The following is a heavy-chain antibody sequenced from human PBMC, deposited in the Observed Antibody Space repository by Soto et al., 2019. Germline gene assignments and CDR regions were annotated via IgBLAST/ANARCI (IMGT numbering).Heavy chain of an antibody. J-gene: IGHJ4*02. D-gene: IGHD1-20*01. V-gene: IGHV3-23*01. CDR2: ISGSGGST. CDR1: GFTFSSYA. Sequence: EVQLLESGGGLVQPGGSLRLSCAASGFTFSSYAMSWVRQAPGKGLEWVSAISGSGGSTYYADSVKGRFTISRDNSKNTMYLKMNSLRAEDTAVYYCAKDPRFYNWNDVAYFDYWGQGTLVTVSS. CDR3: AKDPRFYNWNDVAYFDY.